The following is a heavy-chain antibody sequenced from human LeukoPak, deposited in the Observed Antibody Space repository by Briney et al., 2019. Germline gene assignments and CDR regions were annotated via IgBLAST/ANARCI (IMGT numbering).Heavy chain of an antibody. D-gene: IGHD1-14*01. J-gene: IGHJ4*02. CDR1: GSTFSDYY. V-gene: IGHV3-11*05. Sequence: GGSLRLSCAASGSTFSDYYMSWIRQAPGKGLEWVSYISSSSSYTNYADSVKGRFTISRDNAKKSLYLQMNSLRAEDTAVYYCARDITGRPHDYWGQGTLVTVSS. CDR2: ISSSSSYT. CDR3: ARDITGRPHDY.